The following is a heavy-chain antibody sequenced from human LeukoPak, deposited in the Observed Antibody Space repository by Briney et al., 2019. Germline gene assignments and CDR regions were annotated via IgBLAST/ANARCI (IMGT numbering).Heavy chain of an antibody. CDR3: AKFEGIAVAGSTAFDI. CDR2: ISGSGGST. D-gene: IGHD6-19*01. CDR1: GFTFSSYA. V-gene: IGHV3-23*01. Sequence: GGSLRLSCAASGFTFSSYAMSWVRQAPGKGLEWVSAISGSGGSTYYADSVKGRFTISRDNSKNTLYLQMNSLRAEDTAVYYCAKFEGIAVAGSTAFDIWGQGTMVTVSS. J-gene: IGHJ3*02.